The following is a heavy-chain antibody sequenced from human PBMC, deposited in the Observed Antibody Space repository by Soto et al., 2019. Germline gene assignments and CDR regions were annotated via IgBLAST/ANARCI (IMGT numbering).Heavy chain of an antibody. Sequence: ASVKVSCKASGYTFTSYGISWVRQAPGQGLEWMGWISAYNGNTNYAQKLQGRVTMTTDTSTSTAYMELRSLRSDDTAVYYCGRVFALAAVVVVAAAFDYWGQGTLVTVSS. CDR2: ISAYNGNT. CDR3: GRVFALAAVVVVAAAFDY. D-gene: IGHD2-15*01. CDR1: GYTFTSYG. J-gene: IGHJ4*02. V-gene: IGHV1-18*01.